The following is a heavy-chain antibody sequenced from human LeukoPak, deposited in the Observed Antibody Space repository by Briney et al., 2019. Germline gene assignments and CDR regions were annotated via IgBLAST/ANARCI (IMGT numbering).Heavy chain of an antibody. CDR3: ARGYSSGWYRGWFDP. CDR2: INDRGHT. D-gene: IGHD6-19*01. Sequence: SETLSLTCAVHGGSFTGYHWNWIRQSPGKGLEWIGEINDRGHTNYNPSLESRVTISVDTSKKQFSLKLNSVTAADTAVYYCARGYSSGWYRGWFDPWGQGTLVIVSS. CDR1: GGSFTGYH. V-gene: IGHV4-34*01. J-gene: IGHJ5*02.